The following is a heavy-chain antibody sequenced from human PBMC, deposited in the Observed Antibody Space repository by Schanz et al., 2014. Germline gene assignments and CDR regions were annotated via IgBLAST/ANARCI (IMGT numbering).Heavy chain of an antibody. CDR1: GFTVNTNY. V-gene: IGHV3-53*01. J-gene: IGHJ3*01. D-gene: IGHD5-12*01. CDR2: MYINSGST. Sequence: VQLVESGGGLIQPGGSLRLSCAVSGFTVNTNYMSWVRQAPGKGLEWISSMYINSGSTQYADSVKGRFIISRDSSKNTLFLQMNSLRPEDTAVYFCARDEGRDGYNLAFDVWGQGTLVTVSS. CDR3: ARDEGRDGYNLAFDV.